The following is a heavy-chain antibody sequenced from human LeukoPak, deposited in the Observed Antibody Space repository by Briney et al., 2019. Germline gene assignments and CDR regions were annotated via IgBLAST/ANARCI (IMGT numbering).Heavy chain of an antibody. CDR2: IIPIFGTA. CDR1: GGTFSSYA. D-gene: IGHD6-13*01. CDR3: ASAPLRVAAAGTHYYYYLDV. Sequence: SVKVSCKASGGTFSSYAISWVRQAPGQGLEWMGGIIPIFGTANYAQKFRGRVTITADKSTSTAYMELSSLRSEDTAVYYCASAPLRVAAAGTHYYYYLDVWAKGTTVTVS. J-gene: IGHJ6*03. V-gene: IGHV1-69*06.